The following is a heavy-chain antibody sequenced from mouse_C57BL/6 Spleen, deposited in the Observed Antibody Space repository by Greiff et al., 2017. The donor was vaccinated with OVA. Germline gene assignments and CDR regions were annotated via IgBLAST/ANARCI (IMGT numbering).Heavy chain of an antibody. Sequence: QVQLQQPGAELVMPGASVKLSCKASGYTFTSYWMHWVKRRPGQGLEWIGEIDPSDSYTNYNQKFKGKSTLTVNKSYSKAYMQRSSLTSEDSAVYDCANSSTMMPAYLFDYWGQGTTLTVAS. D-gene: IGHD2-4*01. J-gene: IGHJ2*01. V-gene: IGHV1-69*01. CDR1: GYTFTSYW. CDR2: IDPSDSYT. CDR3: ANSSTMMPAYLFDY.